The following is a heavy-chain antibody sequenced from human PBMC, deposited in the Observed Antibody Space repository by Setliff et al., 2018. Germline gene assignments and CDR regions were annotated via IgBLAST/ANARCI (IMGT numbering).Heavy chain of an antibody. Sequence: SETLSLTCTVSGGSISSGDYYWSWIRQPPGKGLEWIGYIYSSGSTYYNPSLKSRVTMSVDTSKNQFSLKLSSVTAADTAVYYCARESGWRDFDYWGQGTLVTVSS. D-gene: IGHD6-19*01. J-gene: IGHJ4*02. CDR1: GGSISSGDYY. CDR3: ARESGWRDFDY. V-gene: IGHV4-30-4*08. CDR2: IYSSGST.